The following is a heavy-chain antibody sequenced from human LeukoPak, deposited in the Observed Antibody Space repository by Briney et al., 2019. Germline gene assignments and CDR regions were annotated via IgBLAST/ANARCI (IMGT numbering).Heavy chain of an antibody. CDR1: GFTFSSYA. J-gene: IGHJ4*02. V-gene: IGHV3-23*01. Sequence: RTGGSLRLSCAASGFTFSSYAMSWVRQAPGKGLEWVSAISGSGGSTYYADSVKGRFTISRDNSKNTLYLQMNSLRAEDTAVYYCARLWEQWQAFDYWGQGTLVTVSS. CDR2: ISGSGGST. D-gene: IGHD6-19*01. CDR3: ARLWEQWQAFDY.